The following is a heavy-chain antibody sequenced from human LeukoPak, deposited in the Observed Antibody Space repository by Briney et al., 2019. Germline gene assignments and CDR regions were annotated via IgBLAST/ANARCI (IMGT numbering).Heavy chain of an antibody. D-gene: IGHD1-26*01. V-gene: IGHV4-59*08. CDR2: IYYSGST. Sequence: SETLSLTCTVSGGSISSYYWSWIRQPPGKGLEWIGYIYYSGSTNYNPSLKSRVTISGDTSKRQFSLELSSVTAADTAVYYCASYSASYPHFFDYWGQGTLVTVSS. J-gene: IGHJ4*02. CDR1: GGSISSYY. CDR3: ASYSASYPHFFDY.